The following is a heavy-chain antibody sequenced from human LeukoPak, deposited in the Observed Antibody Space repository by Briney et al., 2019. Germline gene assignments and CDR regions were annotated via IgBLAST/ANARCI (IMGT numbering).Heavy chain of an antibody. V-gene: IGHV1-46*01. D-gene: IGHD6-13*01. Sequence: RASVKVSCKAFGYTFTSNYMHWVRQAPGQGPEWMGVISPSGGSTTYAQKFQGRVTLTRDMSTSTDYLELSSLRSEDTAVYYCARDRGGSRYSSSYNWFDPWGQGTLVTVSS. CDR3: ARDRGGSRYSSSYNWFDP. J-gene: IGHJ5*02. CDR2: ISPSGGST. CDR1: GYTFTSNY.